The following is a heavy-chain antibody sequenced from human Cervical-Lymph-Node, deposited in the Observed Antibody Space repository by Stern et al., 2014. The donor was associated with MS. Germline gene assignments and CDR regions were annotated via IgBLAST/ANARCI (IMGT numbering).Heavy chain of an antibody. V-gene: IGHV5-51*03. J-gene: IGHJ1*01. CDR1: GYSFANYW. Sequence: VQLVQSAAEVKGPGESLRISCEGSGYSFANYWIGWVRQRPGKGLELMGAIYPGDSDTTYSPSFQGQVTISADRSLHTAYLQWSTLKASDTGIYYCAKAVSQGGDSPGPFQHWGQGTLVTVSS. CDR2: IYPGDSDT. CDR3: AKAVSQGGDSPGPFQH. D-gene: IGHD2-21*02.